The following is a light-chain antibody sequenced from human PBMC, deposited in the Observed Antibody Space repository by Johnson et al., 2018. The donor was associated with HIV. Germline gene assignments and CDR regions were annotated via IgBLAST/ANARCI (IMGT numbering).Light chain of an antibody. CDR3: GTWDSSPTSYV. Sequence: QSVLTQPPSVSAAPGQTVTISCSGNRSNIGDNFVSWYQHLPGTAPKLLVYDNSKRPSGIPGRFSGSKSGPSATLGITGLQPGDEGDYYCGTWDSSPTSYVFGAGTKVTVL. CDR1: RSNIGDNF. J-gene: IGLJ1*01. CDR2: DNS. V-gene: IGLV1-51*01.